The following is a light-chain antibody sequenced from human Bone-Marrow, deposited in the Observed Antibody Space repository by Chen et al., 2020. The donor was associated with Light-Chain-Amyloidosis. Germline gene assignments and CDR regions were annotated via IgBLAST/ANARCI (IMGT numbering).Light chain of an antibody. V-gene: IGLV3-21*02. CDR1: NVGSTS. CDR3: QVWNTISDRPV. J-gene: IGLJ3*02. CDR2: DDS. Sequence: SYVLTQPSSVSVAPGQTATIACGGNNVGSTSVHWYQQTPGQAPLLVVYDDSDRPSGIPERLSGCKSGNSATLTLSRGVSGDEAGYYGQVWNTISDRPVFGGGTKLTVL.